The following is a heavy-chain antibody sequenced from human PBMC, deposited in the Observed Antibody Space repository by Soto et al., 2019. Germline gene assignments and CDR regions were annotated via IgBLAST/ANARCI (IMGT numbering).Heavy chain of an antibody. V-gene: IGHV3-23*01. D-gene: IGHD2-2*02. CDR2: ISGSGGST. Sequence: HPGGSLRLSCAASGFTFSSYAMSWVRQAPGKGLEWVSAISGSGGSTYYADSVKGRFTISRDNSKNTLYLQMNSLRAEDTAVYYCAKSRCSSTSCYIFHYYYGMDVWGQGTTVTVSS. J-gene: IGHJ6*02. CDR1: GFTFSSYA. CDR3: AKSRCSSTSCYIFHYYYGMDV.